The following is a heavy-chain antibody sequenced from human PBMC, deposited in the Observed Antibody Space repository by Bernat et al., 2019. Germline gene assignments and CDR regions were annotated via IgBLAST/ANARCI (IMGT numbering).Heavy chain of an antibody. V-gene: IGHV6-1*01. J-gene: IGHJ3*02. Sequence: VQLQQSGPGLVKPSQTLSLTCAISGDSVSNTGVAWNWIRQSPSRGLEWLGKTYYRSEWSSKYALSVKSRITITPDTSKNQFSLQLNSVTPEDTAIYYCVRDNLWAFDNWGQGTMVTVSS. D-gene: IGHD1-14*01. CDR3: VRDNLWAFDN. CDR1: GDSVSNTGVA. CDR2: TYYRSEWSS.